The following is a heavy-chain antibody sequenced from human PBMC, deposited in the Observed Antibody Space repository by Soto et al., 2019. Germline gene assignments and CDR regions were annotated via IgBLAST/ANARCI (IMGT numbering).Heavy chain of an antibody. J-gene: IGHJ4*02. CDR3: ARSVEGDFDY. V-gene: IGHV3-48*02. D-gene: IGHD6-19*01. CDR2: ITSDTKTI. Sequence: EVQLVESGGDLVQRGGSLRLSCVASGFTFSVYSMNWVRQAPGEGLEWFSYITSDTKTIKYADSVKGRFTISRDNAKNSVYLQRNSVRDEDTAVYYCARSVEGDFDYWGQGTVVTVSS. CDR1: GFTFSVYS.